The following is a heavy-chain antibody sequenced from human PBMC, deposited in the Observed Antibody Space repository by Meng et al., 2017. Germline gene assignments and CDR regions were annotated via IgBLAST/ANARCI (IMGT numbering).Heavy chain of an antibody. CDR1: GGSFSGYY. D-gene: IGHD6-13*01. CDR3: ARVRPYSSSWYLKWGVFDY. CDR2: INHSGST. J-gene: IGHJ4*02. V-gene: IGHV4-34*01. Sequence: SETLSLTCAVYGGSFSGYYWSWIRQPPGKGLEWIGEINHSGSTNYNPYLKSRVTISVDTSKNQFSLKLSSVTAADTAVYYCARVRPYSSSWYLKWGVFDYWGQGTLVTFSS.